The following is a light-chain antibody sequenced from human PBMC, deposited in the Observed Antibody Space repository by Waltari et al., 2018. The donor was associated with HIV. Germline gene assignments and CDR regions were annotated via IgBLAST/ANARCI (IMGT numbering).Light chain of an antibody. CDR3: QSADSSGTYVL. CDR2: RDS. V-gene: IGLV3-25*03. Sequence: SYELTQPPSVSVSPGQTARITCSGDALPNQYAYWYQRKPGQAPVLVIYRDSETRSGIRGRFSSASSGTTVTLTISGVQAEDEADYYCQSADSSGTYVLFGGGTKLTVL. CDR1: ALPNQY. J-gene: IGLJ2*01.